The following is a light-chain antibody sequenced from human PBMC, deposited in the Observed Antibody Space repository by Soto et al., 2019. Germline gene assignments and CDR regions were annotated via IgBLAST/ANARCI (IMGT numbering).Light chain of an antibody. J-gene: IGKJ1*01. CDR1: QSVSSN. CDR2: AAS. V-gene: IGKV3-15*01. Sequence: EIVMTQSPATLSVSPGERATFSCRASQSVSSNLAWYQHKPGQAPRLLIYAASTRATGLPARFSGSGSGTEFTLTISSLQSEDFAVYSCQQYNNWPLTFGQGTKV. CDR3: QQYNNWPLT.